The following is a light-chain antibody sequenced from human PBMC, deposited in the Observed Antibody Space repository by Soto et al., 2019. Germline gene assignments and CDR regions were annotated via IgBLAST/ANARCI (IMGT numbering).Light chain of an antibody. Sequence: DIQMTQSPSTLSGSVGDRVTITCRASQTISSWLAWYQQKPGKAPKLLIYIASTLQGGVPSRFSGSGSGTDFSLTISSLQPEDVATYYCQYLNSFPLTFGGGTKVDI. CDR1: QTISSW. CDR3: QYLNSFPLT. CDR2: IAS. J-gene: IGKJ4*01. V-gene: IGKV1-5*01.